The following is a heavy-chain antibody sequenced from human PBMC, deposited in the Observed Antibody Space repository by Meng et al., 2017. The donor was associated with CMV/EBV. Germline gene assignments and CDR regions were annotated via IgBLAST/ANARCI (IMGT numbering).Heavy chain of an antibody. CDR2: IKSKTDGGTT. CDR1: GFTFSNAW. V-gene: IGHV3-15*01. Sequence: GESLKISCAASGFTFSNAWMSWVRQAPGKGLEWVGRIKSKTDGGTTDYAAPVKGRFTISRDDSKSTLYLQMNSLKTEDTAVYYCTTDPAEWELPFDYWGQGTLVTVSS. D-gene: IGHD1-26*01. J-gene: IGHJ4*02. CDR3: TTDPAEWELPFDY.